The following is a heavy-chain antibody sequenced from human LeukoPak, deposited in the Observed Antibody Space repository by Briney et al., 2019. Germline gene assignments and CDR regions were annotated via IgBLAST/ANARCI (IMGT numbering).Heavy chain of an antibody. V-gene: IGHV6-1*01. CDR1: GDSVSSNSAA. D-gene: IGHD6-13*01. CDR2: TYYRSKWYN. J-gene: IGHJ4*02. CDR3: AREGWTTAAAGTFDY. Sequence: SQTLSLTRAISGDSVSSNSAAWNWIRQSPSRGLEWLGRTYYRSKWYNDYAVSVKSRITINPDTSKNQFSLQLNSVTPEDTAVYYCAREGWTTAAAGTFDYWGQGTLVTVSS.